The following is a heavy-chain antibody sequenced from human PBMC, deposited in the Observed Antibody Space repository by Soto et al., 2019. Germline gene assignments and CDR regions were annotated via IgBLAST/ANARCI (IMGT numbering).Heavy chain of an antibody. V-gene: IGHV4-39*01. Sequence: SETLSLTCTVSGGSGTNSSYCCGWIRQSPGKGLEWIGRVYYRGRSYSKSSVKSRVTISVDTSKNQFSLNLNSVTASDTAVYFCVSQRTTVIPQAYFDYWGPGALLTVSS. CDR1: GGSGTNSSYC. CDR2: VYYRGRS. D-gene: IGHD4-4*01. J-gene: IGHJ4*02. CDR3: VSQRTTVIPQAYFDY.